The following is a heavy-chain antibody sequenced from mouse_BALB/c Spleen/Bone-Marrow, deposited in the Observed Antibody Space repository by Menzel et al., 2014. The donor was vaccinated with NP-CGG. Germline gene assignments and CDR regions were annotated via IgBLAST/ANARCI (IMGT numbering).Heavy chain of an antibody. CDR1: GYTFSSYY. V-gene: IGHV1S81*02. Sequence: VQLQQSGAELVKPGASVKLSCKASGYTFSSYYMYWVKQRPGQGLEWIGESNPSNGGSNFNEKFKSKATLTVDKSSSTAYMQLSSLTSEDSAVYYCTRSNYGYWYFDVWGAGTTVTVSS. J-gene: IGHJ1*01. CDR2: SNPSNGGS. CDR3: TRSNYGYWYFDV. D-gene: IGHD1-1*01.